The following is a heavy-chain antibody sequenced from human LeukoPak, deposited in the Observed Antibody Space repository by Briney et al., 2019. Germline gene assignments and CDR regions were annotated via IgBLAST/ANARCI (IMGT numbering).Heavy chain of an antibody. CDR3: ARAAYSGYGVPFDP. Sequence: SETLSLTCTVSGGSISSYYWSWIRQPPGKGLEWIGYIYYSGSTNYNPSLKSRVTISVDTSKNQFSLKLSSVTAADTAVYYCARAAYSGYGVPFDPWGQGTLVTVSS. J-gene: IGHJ5*02. D-gene: IGHD5-12*01. CDR1: GGSISSYY. CDR2: IYYSGST. V-gene: IGHV4-59*08.